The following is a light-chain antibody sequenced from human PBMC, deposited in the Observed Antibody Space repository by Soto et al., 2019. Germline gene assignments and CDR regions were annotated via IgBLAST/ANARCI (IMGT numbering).Light chain of an antibody. CDR1: QSISSW. CDR2: DAS. Sequence: VQMPQSPSTLSASVGDRVTITCRASQSISSWLAWYQQKPGKAPNLLISDASSLKRGVPSRFSGSGSGTEFTLTISSLQPDDFATYYCQQYNSYPWTFGQGTKVDIK. CDR3: QQYNSYPWT. J-gene: IGKJ1*01. V-gene: IGKV1-5*01.